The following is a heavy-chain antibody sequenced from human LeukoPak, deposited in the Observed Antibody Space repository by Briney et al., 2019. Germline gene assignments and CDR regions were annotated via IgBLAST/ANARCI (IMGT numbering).Heavy chain of an antibody. CDR2: IYYSGST. Sequence: SETLSLTCTVSGGSISSGDYYWSWIRQPPGKGLEWIGYIYYSGSTYYNPSLKSRVTISVDTSKNQFSLKLSSVTAADTAVYYCARGGSGSYHYFYYMDVWGKGTTVTVSS. CDR1: GGSISSGDYY. J-gene: IGHJ6*03. CDR3: ARGGSGSYHYFYYMDV. V-gene: IGHV4-30-4*08. D-gene: IGHD3-10*01.